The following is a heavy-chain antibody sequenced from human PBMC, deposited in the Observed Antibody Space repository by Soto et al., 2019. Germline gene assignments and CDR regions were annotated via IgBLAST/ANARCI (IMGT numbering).Heavy chain of an antibody. Sequence: PSETLSLTCAVSSDSISRSHWLTWVRQSPGKGLEWLGDVYYSGSVYYNPSLRSRISISMDKSNNQFSLNLSSVTAADTAVYYCARPGNFRYCSGGSCRDAFDIWGQGTMVTVSS. D-gene: IGHD2-15*01. CDR1: SDSISRSHW. CDR2: VYYSGSV. CDR3: ARPGNFRYCSGGSCRDAFDI. J-gene: IGHJ3*02. V-gene: IGHV4-4*02.